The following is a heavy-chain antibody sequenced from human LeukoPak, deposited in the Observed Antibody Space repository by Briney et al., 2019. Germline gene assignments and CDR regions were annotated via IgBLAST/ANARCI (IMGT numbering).Heavy chain of an antibody. Sequence: AGGSLRLSCAASGFTFTGYAMSWVRQAPGKGLEWVSAISGGGSSTYYADSVKGRFTITRDNSKNTMYLQMTSLRAEDTAVYHCAKNRIVNPFPEIDYWGQGTQVTVSS. CDR2: ISGGGSST. J-gene: IGHJ4*02. CDR3: AKNRIVNPFPEIDY. D-gene: IGHD1-14*01. V-gene: IGHV3-23*01. CDR1: GFTFTGYA.